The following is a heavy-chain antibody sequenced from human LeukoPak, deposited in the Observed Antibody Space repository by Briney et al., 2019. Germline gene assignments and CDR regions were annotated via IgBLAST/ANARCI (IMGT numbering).Heavy chain of an antibody. CDR3: ATARDYYDTSAYSRDHFDY. D-gene: IGHD3-22*01. CDR1: GFTLSSSA. Sequence: GGSLRLSCAASGFTLSSSAMSWVRQPPGKGLEWVSTVSGSGGATYDADSVRGRFTISRDNSKNTLYLQMNSLRAEDTAVYYCATARDYYDTSAYSRDHFDYWGQGTLVTVSS. J-gene: IGHJ4*02. CDR2: VSGSGGAT. V-gene: IGHV3-23*01.